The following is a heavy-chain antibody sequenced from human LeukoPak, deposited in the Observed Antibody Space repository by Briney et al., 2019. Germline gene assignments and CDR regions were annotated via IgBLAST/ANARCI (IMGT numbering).Heavy chain of an antibody. D-gene: IGHD3-10*01. CDR3: ASRGRQTTGFDY. CDR2: IYYSGST. CDR1: GGSVSSGSYY. V-gene: IGHV4-61*01. J-gene: IGHJ4*02. Sequence: SETLSLTCTVSGGSVSSGSYYWSWIRQPPGKGLEWIGYIYYSGSTNYNPSLKSRVTISVDTSKNQFSLKLSSVTAADTAVYYCASRGRQTTGFDYWRQGTLVTVSS.